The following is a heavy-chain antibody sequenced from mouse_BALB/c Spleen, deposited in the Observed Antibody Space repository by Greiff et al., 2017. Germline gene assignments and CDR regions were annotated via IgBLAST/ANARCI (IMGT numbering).Heavy chain of an antibody. D-gene: IGHD1-1*01. J-gene: IGHJ2*01. Sequence: VQLQQSGPELMKPGASVKISCKASGYSFTSYYMHWVKQSHGKSLEWIGYIDPFNGGTSYNQKFKGKATLTVDESSSTAYMQLSSLTSEDSAVYYCARPFITTVVASYYFDYWGQGTTLTVSS. V-gene: IGHV1S135*01. CDR3: ARPFITTVVASYYFDY. CDR1: GYSFTSYY. CDR2: IDPFNGGT.